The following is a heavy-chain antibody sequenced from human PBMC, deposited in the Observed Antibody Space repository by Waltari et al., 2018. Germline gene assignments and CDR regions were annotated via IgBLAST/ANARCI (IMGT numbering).Heavy chain of an antibody. CDR3: ARHLWGEGTYYYDSSGYTAGDWYFDL. CDR2: TSHSGST. V-gene: IGHV4-38-2*01. J-gene: IGHJ2*01. CDR1: GYSLRSGYY. D-gene: IGHD3-22*01. Sequence: QVQLQASGPGLVKPSETLSLTCAVSGYSLRSGYYWGWIRQPPGTGRAWIGRTSHSGSTYYNPSLKSRVTISVDTSKNQFSLKLSSVTAADTAVYYCARHLWGEGTYYYDSSGYTAGDWYFDLWGRGTLVTVSS.